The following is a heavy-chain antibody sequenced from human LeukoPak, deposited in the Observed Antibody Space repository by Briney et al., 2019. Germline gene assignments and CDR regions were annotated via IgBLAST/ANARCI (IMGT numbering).Heavy chain of an antibody. D-gene: IGHD7-27*01. CDR3: ARAGLWGEFGY. Sequence: SQTLSLTCAISGDGVSSNSGSWNWVRQSPSRGLEWLGRTYYRSRWFTDYALSVKSRITINPDTSKNHFSLQLNSVTPEDTAVYYCARAGLWGEFGYWGQGSLVTVSS. CDR1: GDGVSSNSGS. CDR2: TYYRSRWFT. J-gene: IGHJ4*02. V-gene: IGHV6-1*01.